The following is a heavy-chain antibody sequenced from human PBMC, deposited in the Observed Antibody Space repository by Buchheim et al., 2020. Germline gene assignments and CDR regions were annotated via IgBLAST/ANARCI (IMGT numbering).Heavy chain of an antibody. CDR2: ISSDGSTT. J-gene: IGHJ5*01. V-gene: IGHV3-74*01. D-gene: IGHD6-13*01. CDR1: GFTFSSYW. Sequence: EVQLVESGGGLVQPGGSLRLSCAASGFTFSSYWMHWVRQGPGKGLVWVARISSDGSTTTYADSVKGRFTIARDKDKETLAIKMNSLRGEDTAVYYCARDLSSWYLFDSWGQGIL. CDR3: ARDLSSWYLFDS.